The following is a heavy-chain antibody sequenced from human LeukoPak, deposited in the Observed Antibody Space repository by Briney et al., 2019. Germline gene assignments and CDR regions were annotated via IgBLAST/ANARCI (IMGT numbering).Heavy chain of an antibody. J-gene: IGHJ4*02. D-gene: IGHD6-19*01. CDR1: GYTFTGYY. Sequence: ASVKVSCKASGYTFTGYYMHWVRQAPGQGLEWMGWINPNSGGTNYAQKFQGRVTMTRDTSINTAYMELSSLRSDDTAVYYCARARYISPAGYWGQGTLVTVSS. CDR3: ARARYISPAGY. V-gene: IGHV1-2*02. CDR2: INPNSGGT.